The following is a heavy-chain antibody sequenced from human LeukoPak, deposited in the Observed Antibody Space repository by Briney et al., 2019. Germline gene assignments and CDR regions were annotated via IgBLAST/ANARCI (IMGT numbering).Heavy chain of an antibody. Sequence: AGGSLRLSCAASGFTFSHYYMSWVRQAPGKGLEWAANIKQDGSEQFYVDSVKGRFTISRDNAKNALYLQMHSLRVEDTAVYYCARESIVVVPTTMDHASYIWGQGTMVTVSS. CDR2: IKQDGSEQ. V-gene: IGHV3-7*01. CDR1: GFTFSHYY. J-gene: IGHJ3*02. CDR3: ARESIVVVPTTMDHASYI. D-gene: IGHD2-2*01.